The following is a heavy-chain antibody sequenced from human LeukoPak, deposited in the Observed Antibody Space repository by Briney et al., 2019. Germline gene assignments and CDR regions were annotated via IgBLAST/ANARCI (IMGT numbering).Heavy chain of an antibody. J-gene: IGHJ3*02. CDR2: IYYSGST. V-gene: IGHV4-59*01. D-gene: IGHD3-10*01. Sequence: WETLSLTCTVSGGSISSYYWSWIRQPPGKGLEWIGYIYYSGSTNYNPSLKSRVTISVDTSKNQFSLKLSSVTAADTAVYYCARDPAYGSGSEDAFDIWGQGTMVTVSS. CDR3: ARDPAYGSGSEDAFDI. CDR1: GGSISSYY.